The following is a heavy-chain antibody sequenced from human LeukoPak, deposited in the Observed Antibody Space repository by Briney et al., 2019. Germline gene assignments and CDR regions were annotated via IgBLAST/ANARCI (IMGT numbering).Heavy chain of an antibody. CDR2: IYYSGST. CDR1: GGSISSYY. J-gene: IGHJ5*02. D-gene: IGHD3-9*01. Sequence: SETLSLTCTVSGGSISSYYWSWIRQPPGKGLEWIGYIYYSGSTNYNPSLKSQVTISVDTSKNQFSLKLSSVTAADTAVYYCARDSAYYDILTGYYTFGWFDPWGQGTLVTVSS. CDR3: ARDSAYYDILTGYYTFGWFDP. V-gene: IGHV4-59*01.